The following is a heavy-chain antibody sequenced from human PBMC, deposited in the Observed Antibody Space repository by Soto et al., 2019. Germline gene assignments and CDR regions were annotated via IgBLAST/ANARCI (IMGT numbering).Heavy chain of an antibody. J-gene: IGHJ4*01. CDR1: GFTFSSFG. D-gene: IGHD3-22*01. Sequence: EVQLLESGGGLVQPGGSLRLSCAASGFTFSSFGMSWVRQAPGKGLEWVSTIGAGGHSTYYADSVRGRFTVSRDNSKNMLYLQMNSLRAEDTAVYYCAKALGYYDTSGTFDYWGHGTLVTVSS. CDR3: AKALGYYDTSGTFDY. CDR2: IGAGGHST. V-gene: IGHV3-23*01.